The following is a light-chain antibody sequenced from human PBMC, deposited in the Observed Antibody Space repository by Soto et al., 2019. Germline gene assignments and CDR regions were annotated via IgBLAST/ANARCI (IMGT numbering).Light chain of an antibody. V-gene: IGKV1-5*01. CDR1: QSISTW. Sequence: DIQMTQSPSTLSASVGDRVTITCRASQSISTWLAWYQQKPGKAPKVLIYDASSLESGVPSRFSGSGSGTEFPLSICSLQPDDFATVYCHIYYCYVRTFGQGTKVVIK. J-gene: IGKJ1*01. CDR3: HIYYCYVRT. CDR2: DAS.